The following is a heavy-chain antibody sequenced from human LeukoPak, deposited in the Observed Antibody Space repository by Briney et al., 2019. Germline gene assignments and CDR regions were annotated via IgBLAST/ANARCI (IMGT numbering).Heavy chain of an antibody. D-gene: IGHD6-6*01. V-gene: IGHV3-11*04. CDR1: GFTFSDYY. CDR2: ISTSSSYI. Sequence: PGGSLRLSCAASGFTFSDYYMSWIRQAPGKGLEWVSSISTSSSYIYFADSVNGRFTISRDNAKNSLSLQMNSLRAEDTAVYYCAKTFRDSSSPSFGYLDKNWFDPWGQGTLVTVSS. J-gene: IGHJ5*02. CDR3: AKTFRDSSSPSFGYLDKNWFDP.